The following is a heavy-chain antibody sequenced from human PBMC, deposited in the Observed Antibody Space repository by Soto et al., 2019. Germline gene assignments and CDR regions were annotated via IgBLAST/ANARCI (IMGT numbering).Heavy chain of an antibody. J-gene: IGHJ6*03. V-gene: IGHV1-18*01. CDR2: ISPSNGIT. D-gene: IGHD2-15*01. Sequence: GASVKVSCKASGYSFTNFHIHWVRQAPGQGLEWMGRISPSNGITRYAQKLQGRITMTTDTSTSTAYMELRSLRSDDTAVYYCARVVVAARYYYYYMDVWGKGTTVTVSS. CDR1: GYSFTNFH. CDR3: ARVVVAARYYYYYMDV.